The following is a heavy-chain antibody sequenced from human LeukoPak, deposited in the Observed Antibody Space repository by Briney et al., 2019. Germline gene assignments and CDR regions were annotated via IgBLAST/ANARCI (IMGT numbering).Heavy chain of an antibody. V-gene: IGHV4-39*07. Sequence: SETLSLTCTVSGGSIRSSYYYWGWIRQPPGKGLEWIGSIYDSGSTYYNPSLKSRVTISVDTSKNQFSLKLSSVTAADTAVYYCARENGYNIDYWGQGTLVTVSS. D-gene: IGHD5-24*01. CDR2: IYDSGST. J-gene: IGHJ4*02. CDR3: ARENGYNIDY. CDR1: GGSIRSSYYY.